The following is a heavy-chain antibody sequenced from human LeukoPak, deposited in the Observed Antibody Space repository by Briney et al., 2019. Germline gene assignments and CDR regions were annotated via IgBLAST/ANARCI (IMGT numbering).Heavy chain of an antibody. CDR2: IYYSGST. D-gene: IGHD1-26*01. V-gene: IGHV4-31*03. CDR3: ARALIVGATSGLDAFDI. J-gene: IGHJ3*02. Sequence: PSQTLSLTCTVSGGSISSGGYYWSWIRQHPGKGLEWIGYIYYSGSTNYNPSLKSRVTMSVDTSKNQFSLKLSSVTAADTAVYYCARALIVGATSGLDAFDIWGQGTMVTVSS. CDR1: GGSISSGGYY.